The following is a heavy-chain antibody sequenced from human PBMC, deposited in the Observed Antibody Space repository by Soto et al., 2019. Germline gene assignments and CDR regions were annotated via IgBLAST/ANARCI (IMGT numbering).Heavy chain of an antibody. Sequence: QLQLQESGPGLVKPSETLSLTCTVSGGSISSSSYYWGWIRQPPGKGLEWIGSIYYSGSTYYNPSLKRRVPIPVDTSKNQCSLKRSSVTAADPPVYSCATPVVSMVRGVHWFDPWGQGTLVTVSS. CDR3: ATPVVSMVRGVHWFDP. V-gene: IGHV4-39*01. CDR1: GGSISSSSYY. D-gene: IGHD3-10*01. CDR2: IYYSGST. J-gene: IGHJ5*02.